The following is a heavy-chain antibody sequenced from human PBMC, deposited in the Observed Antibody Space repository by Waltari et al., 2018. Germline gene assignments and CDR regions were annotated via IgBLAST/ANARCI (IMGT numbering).Heavy chain of an antibody. Sequence: QVQLQESGPGLVKPSETLSLTCTVPGGSISSYYWSWTRQPAGKGLEWIGRIYTSGSTNYNPSLKSRVTMSVDTSKNQFSLKLSSVTAADTAVYYCARGGFHCSSTSCYDSLDYWGQGTLVTVSS. D-gene: IGHD2-2*01. CDR2: IYTSGST. V-gene: IGHV4-4*07. CDR3: ARGGFHCSSTSCYDSLDY. CDR1: GGSISSYY. J-gene: IGHJ4*02.